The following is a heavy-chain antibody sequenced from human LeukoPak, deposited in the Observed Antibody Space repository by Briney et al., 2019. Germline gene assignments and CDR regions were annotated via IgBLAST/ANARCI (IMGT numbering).Heavy chain of an antibody. CDR2: INHSGST. CDR3: ARVGRYYYGSGSYGGDYYYYYMDV. D-gene: IGHD3-10*01. J-gene: IGHJ6*03. V-gene: IGHV4-34*01. Sequence: SETLSLTCAVYGGSFSGYYWSWIRQPPGKGLEWIGEINHSGSTNYNPSLKSRVTISVDTSKNQFSLKLSSVTAADTAVYYCARVGRYYYGSGSYGGDYYYYYMDVWGKGTTVTVSS. CDR1: GGSFSGYY.